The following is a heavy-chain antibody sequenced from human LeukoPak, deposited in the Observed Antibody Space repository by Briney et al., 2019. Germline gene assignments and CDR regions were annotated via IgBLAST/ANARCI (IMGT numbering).Heavy chain of an antibody. CDR1: GYTFTSYG. CDR2: ISAYNGNT. J-gene: IGHJ4*02. CDR3: ARELWFGEGPFDY. D-gene: IGHD3-10*01. Sequence: ASVKVSCKASGYTFTSYGISWVRQAPGQGLEWMGWISAYNGNTNYAQKLQGRVTMTTDTSTSTASMELRSLRSDDTAVYYRARELWFGEGPFDYWGQGTLVTVSS. V-gene: IGHV1-18*01.